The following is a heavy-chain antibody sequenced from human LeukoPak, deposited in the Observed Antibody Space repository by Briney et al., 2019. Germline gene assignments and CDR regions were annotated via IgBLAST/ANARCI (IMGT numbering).Heavy chain of an antibody. CDR1: GYTFTSYG. CDR3: ARVEDSSSWYYYYGMDV. D-gene: IGHD6-13*01. J-gene: IGHJ6*02. CDR2: ISAYNGNT. Sequence: ASVKVSCKASGYTFTSYGISWVRQAPGQGLEWMGWISAYNGNTNYAQKLQGRVTMTTDTSTSTAYMEMRSLRSDDTAVYYCARVEDSSSWYYYYGMDVWGQGITVTVSS. V-gene: IGHV1-18*01.